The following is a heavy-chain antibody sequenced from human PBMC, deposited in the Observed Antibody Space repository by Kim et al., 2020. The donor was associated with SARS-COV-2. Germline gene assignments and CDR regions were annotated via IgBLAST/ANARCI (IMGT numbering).Heavy chain of an antibody. Sequence: TNYADSVKGRFTISRDNAKNTVYLQMNSLRAEDTALYYCARGRRDGYNLDYWGQGTLVTVSS. J-gene: IGHJ4*02. V-gene: IGHV3-74*01. CDR3: ARGRRDGYNLDY. D-gene: IGHD5-12*01. CDR2: T.